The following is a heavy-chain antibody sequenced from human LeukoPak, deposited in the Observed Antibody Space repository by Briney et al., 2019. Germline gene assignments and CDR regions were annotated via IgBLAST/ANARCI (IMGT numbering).Heavy chain of an antibody. D-gene: IGHD3-10*01. V-gene: IGHV3-23*01. Sequence: GGSLRLSCAASGFTFSSYAMSWVRQAPGKGLEWVSAISGSGGSTYYADSAKGRFTISRDNSKNTLYLQMNSLRAEDTAVYFCAKDRAVWFGGLDYWGQGTLVTVSS. CDR3: AKDRAVWFGGLDY. CDR2: ISGSGGST. CDR1: GFTFSSYA. J-gene: IGHJ4*02.